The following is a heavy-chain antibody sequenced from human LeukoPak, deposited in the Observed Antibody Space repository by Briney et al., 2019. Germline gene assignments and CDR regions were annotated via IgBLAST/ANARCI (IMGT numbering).Heavy chain of an antibody. J-gene: IGHJ4*02. CDR2: IYPYDSEI. V-gene: IGHV5-51*01. D-gene: IGHD1-26*01. CDR3: ARHQIVGATRSPFDY. CDR1: GYIFTSYS. Sequence: GESLKISCKGSGYIFTSYSIAWVRQMPGKGLEWMGVIYPYDSEIRYSPSFQGQVTISADKSISTAYLQWSSLKTSDTAMYYCARHQIVGATRSPFDYWGQGTLVTVSS.